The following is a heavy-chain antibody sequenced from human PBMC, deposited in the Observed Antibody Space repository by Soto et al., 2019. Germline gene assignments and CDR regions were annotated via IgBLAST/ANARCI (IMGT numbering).Heavy chain of an antibody. Sequence: SETLSLNCTVSGGSISSSSYYWGWIRQPPGKGLEWIGSIYYSGSTYYNPSLKSRVTISVDTSKNQFSLKLSSVTAADTAVYYCARLGVATISDAFDYWGQGTLVTVS. CDR3: ARLGVATISDAFDY. D-gene: IGHD5-12*01. CDR1: GGSISSSSYY. V-gene: IGHV4-39*01. J-gene: IGHJ4*02. CDR2: IYYSGST.